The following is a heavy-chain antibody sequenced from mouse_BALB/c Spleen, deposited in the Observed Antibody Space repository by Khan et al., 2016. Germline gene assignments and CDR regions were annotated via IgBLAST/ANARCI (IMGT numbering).Heavy chain of an antibody. Sequence: EVQLQESGPGLVKPSQSLSLTCTVTGYSITSDYAWNWIRQFPGNKLEWMGYISYSGSTSYNPSLKSRISITQDTSKNQFFLQLNSVTTEDTATYYCTRGMSEAFVYWGQGTTLTVSS. V-gene: IGHV3-2*02. J-gene: IGHJ2*01. CDR3: TRGMSEAFVY. CDR1: GYSITSDYA. CDR2: ISYSGST.